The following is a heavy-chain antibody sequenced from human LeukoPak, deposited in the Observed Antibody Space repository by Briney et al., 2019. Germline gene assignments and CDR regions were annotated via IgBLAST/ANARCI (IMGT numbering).Heavy chain of an antibody. CDR3: IVLAVTATLGFDY. D-gene: IGHD6-19*01. CDR2: ISSSGSTI. V-gene: IGHV3-48*03. J-gene: IGHJ4*02. Sequence: GGSLRLSCAASGFTFSSYEMNWVRQAPGKGLEWVSYISSSGSTIYYADSVKGRFTISRDNAKNSLYLQMNSLRAEDTAVYYCIVLAVTATLGFDYWGQGTLVTVSS. CDR1: GFTFSSYE.